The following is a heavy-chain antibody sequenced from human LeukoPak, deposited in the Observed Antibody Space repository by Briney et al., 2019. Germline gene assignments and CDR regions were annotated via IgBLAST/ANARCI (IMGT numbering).Heavy chain of an antibody. CDR2: IYDSGST. V-gene: IGHV4-59*01. J-gene: IGHJ4*02. D-gene: IGHD3-22*01. CDR3: ARQSISGSSLSYFDY. CDR1: GGSISSYY. Sequence: SETLSLTCTVSGGSISSYYWSWIRQPPGKGLEWIGNIYDSGSTNYNPSLKSRVTTSVDTSKNQCSLKLSSVTAADTAVYYCARQSISGSSLSYFDYWGQGTLVNVSS.